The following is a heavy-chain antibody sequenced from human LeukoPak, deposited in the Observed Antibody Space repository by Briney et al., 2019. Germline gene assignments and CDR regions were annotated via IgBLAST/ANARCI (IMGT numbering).Heavy chain of an antibody. CDR2: IYYSGSN. D-gene: IGHD3-10*01. CDR1: GGSITSYY. Sequence: SETLSLTCTVSGGSITSYYWSWIRQPPGKGLEWIGYIYYSGSNNYNPSLKSRVTMSVDTSKNQFSLMLSSVSAADTAVYYCARVPGAPNYYGSGSYVYWGQGTLVTVSS. CDR3: ARVPGAPNYYGSGSYVY. J-gene: IGHJ4*02. V-gene: IGHV4-59*01.